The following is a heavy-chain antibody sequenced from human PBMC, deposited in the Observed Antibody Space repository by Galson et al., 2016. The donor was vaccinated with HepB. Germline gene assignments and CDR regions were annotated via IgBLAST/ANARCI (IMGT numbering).Heavy chain of an antibody. D-gene: IGHD6-13*01. CDR1: GFTFSSYG. V-gene: IGHV3-33*01. CDR3: AREMHVAAAAAFDF. J-gene: IGHJ4*02. CDR2: IWRDGSNK. Sequence: SLRLSCAASGFTFSSYGMHWVRQAPGKGLEWVALIWRDGSNKYYADSVKGRFTISRDNPKNTLYLQMNSLKVEDTAVYYCAREMHVAAAAAFDFWGRGTLVTVSS.